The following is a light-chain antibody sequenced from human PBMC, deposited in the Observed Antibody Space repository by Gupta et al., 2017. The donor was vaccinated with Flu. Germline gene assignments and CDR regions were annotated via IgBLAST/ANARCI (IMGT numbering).Light chain of an antibody. Sequence: DVHLPQYPPLLATFVGDRVTITCRASQNIEDWLAWYQQKPGTAPKLLISKASTLQSGVPSRFSGSGSGTDFTLTINNLQPDDSAIYICHQYYSYSPYTFGQGTKLLI. V-gene: IGKV1-5*03. CDR3: HQYYSYSPYT. CDR2: KAS. J-gene: IGKJ2*01. CDR1: QNIEDW.